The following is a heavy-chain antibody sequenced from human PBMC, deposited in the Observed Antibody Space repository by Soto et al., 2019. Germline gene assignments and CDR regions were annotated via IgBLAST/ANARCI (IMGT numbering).Heavy chain of an antibody. CDR2: ISHDANQT. CDR1: GFVFSRYS. Sequence: QVQLVESGGAVVQPGRSLKLSCATSGFVFSRYSMHWVRQSPGKGLEWVAVISHDANQTFYAESVRGRFTISKDRYKNTLFLQMNTLRTEDTATYHCARDASRDGYHWGQGTRVTVSS. D-gene: IGHD3-22*01. V-gene: IGHV3-30-3*01. J-gene: IGHJ4*02. CDR3: ARDASRDGYH.